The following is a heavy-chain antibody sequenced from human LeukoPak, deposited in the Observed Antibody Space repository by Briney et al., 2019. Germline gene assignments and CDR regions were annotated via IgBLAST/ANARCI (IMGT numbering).Heavy chain of an antibody. CDR3: ARTYDSIGFYYYFDY. CDR2: INHSGST. V-gene: IGHV4-34*01. Sequence: SETLSLTCTVSGGTISSYYWSWIRQPAGKGLEWIGEINHSGSTNYNPSLKSRVTISVDKSKNQFSLKLSSVTAADTAVYYCARTYDSIGFYYYFDYWGQGTLVTVSS. CDR1: GGTISSYY. D-gene: IGHD3-22*01. J-gene: IGHJ4*02.